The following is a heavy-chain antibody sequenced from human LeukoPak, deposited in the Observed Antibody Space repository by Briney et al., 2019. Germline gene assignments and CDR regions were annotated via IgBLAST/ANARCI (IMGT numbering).Heavy chain of an antibody. D-gene: IGHD4-17*01. CDR3: AKDPPTVTTF. J-gene: IGHJ4*02. CDR1: GLSFSSLW. V-gene: IGHV3-23*01. CDR2: ISGSGGST. Sequence: GGSLRLSCVASGLSFSSLWMSWVRQAPGKGLEWVSAISGSGGSTYYADSVKGRFTISRDNSKNTLYLQMNSLRAEDTAVYYCAKDPPTVTTFWGQGTLVTVSS.